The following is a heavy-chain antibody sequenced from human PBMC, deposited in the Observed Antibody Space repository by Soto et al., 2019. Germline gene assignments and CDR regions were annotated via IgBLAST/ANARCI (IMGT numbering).Heavy chain of an antibody. J-gene: IGHJ5*02. CDR3: ARSGEAYYDVLTGYYKGSWFDP. CDR1: GGSFSYYA. V-gene: IGHV1-69*01. D-gene: IGHD3-9*01. CDR2: IIPLFGTT. Sequence: QVQLVQSGAEVRRTGSSVKVSCKASGGSFSYYAFSWVRQGPGQGLEWMGGIIPLFGTTKYAQTFQGRVTITADESTKIVYLELSSLRSEDTAVYYCARSGEAYYDVLTGYYKGSWFDPWGQGTLVNVSS.